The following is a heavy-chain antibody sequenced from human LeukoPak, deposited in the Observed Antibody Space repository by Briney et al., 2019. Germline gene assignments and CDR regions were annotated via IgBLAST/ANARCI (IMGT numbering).Heavy chain of an antibody. J-gene: IGHJ6*03. CDR1: GYSISSGFY. CDR3: ARPSDYYMQV. CDR2: IYHSGTT. Sequence: SETLSLTCAVSGYSISSGFYCAWIRQSPGKGLEWIGSIYHSGTTYYNPSLRSRVTISVDTSKNQFSLNLSSVTAADTAVYYCARPSDYYMQVWGKGTTVTVSS. V-gene: IGHV4-38-2*01.